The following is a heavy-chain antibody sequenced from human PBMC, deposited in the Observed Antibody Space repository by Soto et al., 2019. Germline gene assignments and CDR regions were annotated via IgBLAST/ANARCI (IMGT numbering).Heavy chain of an antibody. J-gene: IGHJ6*02. CDR1: GGSFSGYY. V-gene: IGHV4-34*01. Sequence: SETLSLTCAVYGGSFSGYYWSWIRQPPGKGLEWIGEINHSGSTNYNPSLKSRVTISVDTSKNQFSLKLSSVTAADTAVYYCARGLSRGMVYDRLRCYYGMDVWGQGTTVTVSS. CDR3: ARGLSRGMVYDRLRCYYGMDV. CDR2: INHSGST. D-gene: IGHD2-8*01.